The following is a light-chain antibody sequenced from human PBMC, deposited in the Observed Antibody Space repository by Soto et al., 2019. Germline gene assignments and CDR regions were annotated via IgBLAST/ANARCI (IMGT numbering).Light chain of an antibody. CDR3: QQYDRLPIT. V-gene: IGKV1-33*01. CDR2: DAA. CDR1: QDIGNF. J-gene: IGKJ5*01. Sequence: SPSSLSASVGDRVTITCQASQDIGNFLTWYQQKPGRAPVLLIYDAANLATGVPPRFSGSGSGRDFTLTISSLQPEDIAAYYCQQYDRLPITFGQGTRLEIK.